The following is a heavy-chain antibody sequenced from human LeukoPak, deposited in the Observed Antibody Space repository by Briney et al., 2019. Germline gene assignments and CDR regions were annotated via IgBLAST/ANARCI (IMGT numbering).Heavy chain of an antibody. CDR3: ARSLTAAAGDY. D-gene: IGHD6-25*01. J-gene: IGHJ4*02. V-gene: IGHV5-51*01. Sequence: GESLKISREGSGYRFTSYWIGWVRQIPGTGLEWMAIIYPADSDIRYSPSFQGQVTISADKSISTAYLQWSSLKASDTAMYYCARSLTAAAGDYWGQGTLVTVSS. CDR2: IYPADSDI. CDR1: GYRFTSYW.